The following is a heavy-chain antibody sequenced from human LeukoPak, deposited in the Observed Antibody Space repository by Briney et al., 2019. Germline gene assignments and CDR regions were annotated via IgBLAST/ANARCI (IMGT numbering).Heavy chain of an antibody. CDR3: ARLVYRLSTGYYFDY. D-gene: IGHD1-14*01. Sequence: SETLSLTCTVSGGSISSDYWGWIRQPPGKGLEWIGYIYYSGSTNYNPSLKSRVTISVDTSKNQLSLRLSSVTAADTAVFYCARLVYRLSTGYYFDYWGQGTLVTVYS. CDR2: IYYSGST. J-gene: IGHJ4*02. CDR1: GGSISSDY. V-gene: IGHV4-59*08.